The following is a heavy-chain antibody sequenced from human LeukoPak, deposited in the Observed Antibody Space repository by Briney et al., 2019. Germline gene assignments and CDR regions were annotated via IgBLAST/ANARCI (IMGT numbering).Heavy chain of an antibody. Sequence: GASVKVSCKASGYTFTSYDFNWVRQATGQRPEWMGWMSPNSGDTGYAQKFQDRVTMTRNTSISTAYMELSSLRSDDTAVYYCARGVRYARDWGQGTLVTVSS. CDR2: MSPNSGDT. V-gene: IGHV1-8*01. CDR3: ARGVRYARD. D-gene: IGHD5-12*01. J-gene: IGHJ4*02. CDR1: GYTFTSYD.